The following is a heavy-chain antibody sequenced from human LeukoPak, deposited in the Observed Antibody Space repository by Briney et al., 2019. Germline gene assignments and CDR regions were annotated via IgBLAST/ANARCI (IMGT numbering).Heavy chain of an antibody. Sequence: GGSLRLSCAASGFTFSSYVMSWVRQAPGKGLEWVSGINENGGETYYADSVRGRFTISRDNSKNTLYLQMNSLRAEDTAVYYCAKDYEYNSNTWYFHWGRGTLVSVSS. D-gene: IGHD6-13*01. CDR1: GFTFSSYV. CDR3: AKDYEYNSNTWYFH. J-gene: IGHJ4*02. V-gene: IGHV3-23*01. CDR2: INENGGET.